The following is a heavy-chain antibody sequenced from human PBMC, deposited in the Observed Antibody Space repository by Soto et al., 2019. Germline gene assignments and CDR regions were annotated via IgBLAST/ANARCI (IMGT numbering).Heavy chain of an antibody. Sequence: ASVKVSCKASVYTFTALYMNWVRQAPGQGLEWMGWVNPNTGLTKYAQKFQGRVSMTRDTSINTAYMELSGLTSDDTAVYYCTTLRLDPWGQGTLVTVSS. CDR3: TTLRLDP. CDR2: VNPNTGLT. D-gene: IGHD3-9*01. V-gene: IGHV1-2*02. J-gene: IGHJ5*02. CDR1: VYTFTALY.